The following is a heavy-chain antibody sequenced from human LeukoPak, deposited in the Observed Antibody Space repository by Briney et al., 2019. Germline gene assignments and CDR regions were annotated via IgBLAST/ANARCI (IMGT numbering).Heavy chain of an antibody. D-gene: IGHD1-26*01. J-gene: IGHJ4*02. CDR1: GYSFTNYW. Sequence: LGESLKISCKGSGYSFTNYWIGWVRQMPGKGLEWMGIIYLGDSDTRYSPSVQGHVTISADRSISTAYLQWSGLKASDTAMYYCAGGSGSSHDYWGQGTLVTVSA. CDR3: AGGSGSSHDY. CDR2: IYLGDSDT. V-gene: IGHV5-51*01.